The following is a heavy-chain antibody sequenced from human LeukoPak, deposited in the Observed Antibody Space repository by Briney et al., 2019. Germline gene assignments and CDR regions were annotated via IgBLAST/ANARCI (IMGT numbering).Heavy chain of an antibody. CDR2: ISGSGGST. CDR3: GKGLANWGSRAYYFDY. J-gene: IGHJ4*02. Sequence: GGSLRLSCAASGFTFSSYAMSWVRQAPGKGLEWVSAISGSGGSTYYADSVKGRFTISRDNSKNTLYLQMNSLRAEDTAVYYCGKGLANWGSRAYYFDYWGQGTLVTVSS. D-gene: IGHD7-27*01. CDR1: GFTFSSYA. V-gene: IGHV3-23*01.